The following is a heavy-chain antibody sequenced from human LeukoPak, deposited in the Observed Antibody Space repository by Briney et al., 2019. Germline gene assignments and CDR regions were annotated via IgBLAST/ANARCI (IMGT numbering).Heavy chain of an antibody. J-gene: IGHJ4*02. CDR2: FYYSGST. CDR1: GGSISSSSYY. V-gene: IGHV4-39*07. Sequence: SETLSLTCTVSGGSISSSSYYWGWIRQPPGKGLEWIGSFYYSGSTYNNPSLMSRVTISVDTSKKQFSLKLSFVTAADTAVYYCARGSYGDSSGYYGDWGQGTLVTVSS. D-gene: IGHD3-22*01. CDR3: ARGSYGDSSGYYGD.